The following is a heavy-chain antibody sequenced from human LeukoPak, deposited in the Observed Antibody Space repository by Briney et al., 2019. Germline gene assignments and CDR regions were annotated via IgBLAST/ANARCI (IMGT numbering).Heavy chain of an antibody. D-gene: IGHD7-27*01. CDR3: ARHPGEYDAFDL. Sequence: SETLSLTCTVSGGSISTTNYYWSWIRQPPGKRLEWIGCIFYSGSTSYNPSLKSRVTVSVDSSKNQFSLRLSSVTAADTAVYYCARHPGEYDAFDLWGQGTMVTVSS. J-gene: IGHJ3*01. V-gene: IGHV4-61*05. CDR1: GGSISTTNYY. CDR2: IFYSGST.